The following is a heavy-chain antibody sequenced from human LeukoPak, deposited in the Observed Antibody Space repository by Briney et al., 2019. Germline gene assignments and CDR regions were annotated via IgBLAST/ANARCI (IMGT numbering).Heavy chain of an antibody. CDR2: IKQDGSEK. CDR3: AGVDWYSSSWYQDAFDI. V-gene: IGHV3-7*01. Sequence: GGSLRLSCAASGFTFSSYWMSWVRQAPGKGLEWVANIKQDGSEKYYVDSVKGRFTISRDNAKDSLYLQMNSLRAEDTAVYYCAGVDWYSSSWYQDAFDIWGQGTMVTVSS. CDR1: GFTFSSYW. D-gene: IGHD6-13*01. J-gene: IGHJ3*02.